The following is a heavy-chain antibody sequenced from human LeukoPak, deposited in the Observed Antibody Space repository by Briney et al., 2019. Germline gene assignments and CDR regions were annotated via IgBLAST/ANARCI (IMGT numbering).Heavy chain of an antibody. V-gene: IGHV3-48*03. Sequence: PGGSLRLSCAASGFTFSSYEMNWVRQASGKGLEWVSYISSSGSTIYYADSVKGRFTISRDNAKNSLYLQMNSLRAEDTAVYYCASSVLVSRPYYFDYWGQGTLVTVSS. D-gene: IGHD5/OR15-5a*01. CDR3: ASSVLVSRPYYFDY. CDR2: ISSSGSTI. CDR1: GFTFSSYE. J-gene: IGHJ4*02.